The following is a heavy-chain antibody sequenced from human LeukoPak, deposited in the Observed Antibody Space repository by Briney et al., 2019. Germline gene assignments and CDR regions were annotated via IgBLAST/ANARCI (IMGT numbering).Heavy chain of an antibody. CDR3: ATTITVTTDY. D-gene: IGHD4-17*01. J-gene: IGHJ4*02. Sequence: SQTLSLTCTVSGYSISSGYYWGWIRQPPGKGLEWIGSISHSGNTYYSPSLKSRATISLDTSKNQFSLKLSSVTATDTAMYYCATTITVTTDYWGQGTLVTVSS. CDR2: ISHSGNT. CDR1: GYSISSGYY. V-gene: IGHV4-38-2*02.